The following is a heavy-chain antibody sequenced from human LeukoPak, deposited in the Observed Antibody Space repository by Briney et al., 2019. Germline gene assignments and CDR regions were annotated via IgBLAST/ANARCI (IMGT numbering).Heavy chain of an antibody. CDR3: ARGLVTMLSY. V-gene: IGHV4-34*01. J-gene: IGHJ4*02. D-gene: IGHD2-8*01. CDR2: INHSGST. CDR1: SGSFSGYN. Sequence: PSETLSLTCAVYSGSFSGYNWNWIRQSPGKGLEWIGEINHSGSTNYNPSLKSRVTISVDTSKNQFSLKLSSVTAADTAVYYCARGLVTMLSYWGQGTLVTVSS.